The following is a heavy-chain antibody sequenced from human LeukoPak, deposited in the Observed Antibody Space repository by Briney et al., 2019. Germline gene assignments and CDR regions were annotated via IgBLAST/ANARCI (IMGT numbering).Heavy chain of an antibody. CDR3: AKDLGSSGWYIDY. CDR2: NSGGSS. J-gene: IGHJ4*02. D-gene: IGHD6-19*01. Sequence: PGGSLRLSCAASGFTFSTYGVYWVRQAPGKGLEWVSSNSGGSSYYADSVKGRSTISRDNSKNTLYLQMNSLRAEDTAVYYCAKDLGSSGWYIDYWGQGTLVTVSS. CDR1: GFTFSTYG. V-gene: IGHV3-23*01.